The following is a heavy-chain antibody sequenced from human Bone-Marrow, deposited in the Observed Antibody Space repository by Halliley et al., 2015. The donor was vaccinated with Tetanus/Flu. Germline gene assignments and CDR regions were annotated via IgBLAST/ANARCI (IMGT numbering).Heavy chain of an antibody. J-gene: IGHJ4*02. V-gene: IGHV3-30-3*01. D-gene: IGHD5-12*01. CDR1: GFSFSEYY. Sequence: SLRLSCAASGFSFSEYYMSWVRQAPGKGLEWVAVIPFDGNNFHYADSVKGRFTISRDNSANTLFLQIDSLRLEDTAVYYCARARLVADFWGQGTLVTVSA. CDR2: IPFDGNNF. CDR3: ARARLVADF.